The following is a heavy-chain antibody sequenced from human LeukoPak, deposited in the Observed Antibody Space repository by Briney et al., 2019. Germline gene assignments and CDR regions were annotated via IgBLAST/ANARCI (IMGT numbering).Heavy chain of an antibody. CDR2: INSDGSST. CDR1: GFTFSSYW. Sequence: GGSLRLSCAASGFTFSSYWMHWVRQAPGKGLVWVSRINSDGSSTSYADSVKGRFTISRDNSKNTLYLQMNSLRAEDTAVYYCAKDREYSGNYGGGSNDYWGQGTLVTVSS. D-gene: IGHD1-26*01. CDR3: AKDREYSGNYGGGSNDY. J-gene: IGHJ4*02. V-gene: IGHV3-74*01.